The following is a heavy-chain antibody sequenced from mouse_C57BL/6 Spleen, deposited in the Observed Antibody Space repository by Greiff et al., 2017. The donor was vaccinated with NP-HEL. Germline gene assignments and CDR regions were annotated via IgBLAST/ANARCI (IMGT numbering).Heavy chain of an antibody. CDR1: GYTFTSYW. V-gene: IGHV1-53*01. J-gene: IGHJ2*01. CDR3: ARGGY. CDR2: TNPSYGGT. Sequence: QVQLQQPGTELVKPGASVKLSCKASGYTFTSYWMHLVRQRPGPGLEWIGNTNPSYGGTNYNEKFKSKATPTVDKSSSTAYMQLSSMTSEDSAVYYCARGGYWGKGTTLTVSS.